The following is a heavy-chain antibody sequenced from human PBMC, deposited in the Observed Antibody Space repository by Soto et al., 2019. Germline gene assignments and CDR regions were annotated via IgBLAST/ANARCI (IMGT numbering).Heavy chain of an antibody. CDR3: ARRKQTGYSSSWVDY. Sequence: GESLKISCKASGYSFSTYWIGWVRQMPGKGLEWMGIIYPGDSDTKYSPSLQGQVTISADKSISTAYLQWSSLKASDTAMYYCARRKQTGYSSSWVDYWGQGTLVTVSS. D-gene: IGHD6-13*01. J-gene: IGHJ4*02. CDR1: GYSFSTYW. V-gene: IGHV5-51*01. CDR2: IYPGDSDT.